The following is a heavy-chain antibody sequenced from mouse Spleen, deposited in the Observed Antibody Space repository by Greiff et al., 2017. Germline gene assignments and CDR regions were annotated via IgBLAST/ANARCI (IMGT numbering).Heavy chain of an antibody. V-gene: IGHV14-4*01. J-gene: IGHJ4*01. CDR3: TKDYSYYSYDASLYYAMDY. D-gene: IGHD2-12*01. Sequence: EVQLQQSGAELVRSGASVKLSCTASGFNIKDYYMHWVKQRPEQGLEWIGWIDPENGDTEYASKFQGKATITADTSSNTAYLQLSSLTSEDTAVYYCTKDYSYYSYDASLYYAMDYWGQGTSVTVSS. CDR1: GFNIKDYY. CDR2: IDPENGDT.